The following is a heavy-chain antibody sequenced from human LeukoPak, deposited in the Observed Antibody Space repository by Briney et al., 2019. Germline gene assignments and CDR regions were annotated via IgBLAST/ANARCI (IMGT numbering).Heavy chain of an antibody. D-gene: IGHD1-26*01. CDR1: GFTFSSYW. J-gene: IGHJ4*02. Sequence: HPGGSLRLSCAASGFTFSSYWMSWVRQAPGKGLEWVANIKQDGSEKYYVDSVKGRFTISRDNAKNSLYLQMNSLRAEDTAVYYCARGSGSYRYYFDYWGRGTLVTVSS. CDR2: IKQDGSEK. CDR3: ARGSGSYRYYFDY. V-gene: IGHV3-7*01.